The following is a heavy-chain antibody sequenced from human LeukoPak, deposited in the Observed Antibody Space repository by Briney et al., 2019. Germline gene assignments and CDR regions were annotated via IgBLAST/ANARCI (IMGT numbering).Heavy chain of an antibody. V-gene: IGHV4-59*08. CDR1: GFTFDDYG. J-gene: IGHJ4*02. CDR3: VRHYYGSDMYYFDY. CDR2: VFHTGST. Sequence: GSLRLSCAASGFTFDDYGMSWVRQAPGKGLEWIGYVFHTGSTNYNPSLKSRVTISVDTSRNQFSLNLTSVTAADTAVYYCVRHYYGSDMYYFDYWGQGALVTVSS. D-gene: IGHD3-10*01.